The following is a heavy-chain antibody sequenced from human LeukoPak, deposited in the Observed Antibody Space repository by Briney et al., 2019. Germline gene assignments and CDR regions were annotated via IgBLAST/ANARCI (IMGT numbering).Heavy chain of an antibody. J-gene: IGHJ3*02. V-gene: IGHV1-8*02. D-gene: IGHD6-13*01. CDR1: GGTFSSYA. CDR3: ARDPSEYERSWSDAFDI. Sequence: GASVKVSCKASGGTFSSYAISWVRQAPGQGLEWMGWMNPNSGNTGYAQKFQGRVTMTRNTSISTAYMELSSLRSEDTAVYYCARDPSEYERSWSDAFDIWGQGTMVTVSS. CDR2: MNPNSGNT.